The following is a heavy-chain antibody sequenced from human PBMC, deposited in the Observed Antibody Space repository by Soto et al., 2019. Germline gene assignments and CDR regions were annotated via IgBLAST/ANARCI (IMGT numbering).Heavy chain of an antibody. J-gene: IGHJ5*02. CDR3: ARPRDGYNINWFDP. CDR2: IHYSGRT. CDR1: GGSISSYS. Sequence: SETLSLTCTVSGGSISSYSWSWIRQPPGKGLEWIGYIHYSGRTNYNPSLKSRATISVDTSKNQFSLKLSSVTAADTAVYYCARPRDGYNINWFDPWGQGTLVTVSS. D-gene: IGHD5-12*01. V-gene: IGHV4-59*01.